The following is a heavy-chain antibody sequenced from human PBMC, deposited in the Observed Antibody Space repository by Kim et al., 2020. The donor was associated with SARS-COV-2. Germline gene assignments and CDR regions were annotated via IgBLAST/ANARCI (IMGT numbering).Heavy chain of an antibody. D-gene: IGHD4-17*01. CDR3: ATDITVTGLVGLG. Sequence: YAPKFQGRVTMTEDTSTDTAYMELSSLRSEDTAVYYCATDITVTGLVGLGWGQGTLVTVSS. V-gene: IGHV1-24*01. J-gene: IGHJ4*02.